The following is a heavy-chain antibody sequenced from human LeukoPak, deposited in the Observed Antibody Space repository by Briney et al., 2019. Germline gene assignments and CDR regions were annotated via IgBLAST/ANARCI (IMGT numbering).Heavy chain of an antibody. CDR2: INHSGST. D-gene: IGHD6-13*01. J-gene: IGHJ4*02. V-gene: IGHV4-34*01. CDR3: ARGPLSYTAAAGTRYFDY. Sequence: PSETLSLTCAVYGGSFSGYYWSWIRQPPGKGLEWIGEINHSGSTNYNPSLKSRVTISVDTSKNQFSLKLSSVTAADTAVYYCARGPLSYTAAAGTRYFDYWGQGTLVTVSS. CDR1: GGSFSGYY.